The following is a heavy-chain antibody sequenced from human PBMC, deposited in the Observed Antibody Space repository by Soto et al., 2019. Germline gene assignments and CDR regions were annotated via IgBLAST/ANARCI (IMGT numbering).Heavy chain of an antibody. J-gene: IGHJ6*02. D-gene: IGHD3-16*01. CDR2: IWYDGINK. V-gene: IGHV3-33*01. CDR3: GRDRQKWGGGSYIYGMDV. CDR1: GFTFSSYG. Sequence: PGGSLRLSCAASGFTFSSYGMHWVRQAPGKGLEWVAVIWYDGINKYYVDSVKGRFTISRDNSKNTLFLQMNSLRAEDTAVYYCGRDRQKWGGGSYIYGMDVWGQGTTVTVSS.